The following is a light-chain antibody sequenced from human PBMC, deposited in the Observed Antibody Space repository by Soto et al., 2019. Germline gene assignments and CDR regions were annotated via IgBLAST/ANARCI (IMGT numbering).Light chain of an antibody. CDR2: DVS. J-gene: IGLJ2*01. V-gene: IGLV2-14*03. CDR1: NSDIGAYGY. Sequence: QSALTQPASVSGSPGQSITISCTGTNSDIGAYGYVSWYQQHPEKAPKLMIYDVSDRPSGISNRFSGSKSGNTASLTISGLQAEDEADYYCSSYTTSATVIFGGGTKVTVL. CDR3: SSYTTSATVI.